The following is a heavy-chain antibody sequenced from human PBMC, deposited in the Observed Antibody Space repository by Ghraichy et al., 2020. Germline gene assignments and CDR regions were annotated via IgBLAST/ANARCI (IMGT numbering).Heavy chain of an antibody. D-gene: IGHD3/OR15-3a*01. J-gene: IGHJ1*01. CDR1: GFTFRTYA. Sequence: LSLTCAASGFTFRTYAMSWVRQAPGKGLEWVSAITDNGGTTYDAESVKGRFTISKDNSKNTLFLQMNSLRGEDTAVYYCAKFARDWPNEYLQHWGQGTLVTVSS. CDR2: ITDNGGTT. CDR3: AKFARDWPNEYLQH. V-gene: IGHV3-23*01.